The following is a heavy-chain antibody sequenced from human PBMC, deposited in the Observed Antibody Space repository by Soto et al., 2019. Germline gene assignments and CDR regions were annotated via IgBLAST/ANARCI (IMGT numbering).Heavy chain of an antibody. Sequence: QVQLVEAGGGLVKPGGSLRLSCAASGFTFRDYYMTWIRQAPGRVLEWISYISSSGNTIYYADSVKGRFTISRDNAKNSLFLQLNSLRAEDTAVYYCARVRGYFDFWGQGTLVTVSS. CDR3: ARVRGYFDF. J-gene: IGHJ4*02. CDR2: ISSSGNTI. CDR1: GFTFRDYY. V-gene: IGHV3-11*01.